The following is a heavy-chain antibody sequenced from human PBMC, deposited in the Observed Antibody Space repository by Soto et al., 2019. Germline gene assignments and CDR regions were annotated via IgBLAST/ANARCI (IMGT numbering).Heavy chain of an antibody. CDR3: ARRLPRGYSSGWKGVDLAFDI. CDR2: IYYSGST. D-gene: IGHD6-19*01. V-gene: IGHV4-59*08. CDR1: GGSISSYY. J-gene: IGHJ3*02. Sequence: SETLSLTCTVSGGSISSYYWSWIRQPPGKGLEWIGYIYYSGSTNYNPSLKSRVTISVDTSKNQFSLKLSSVTAADTAVYYCARRLPRGYSSGWKGVDLAFDIWGQGTMVTVSS.